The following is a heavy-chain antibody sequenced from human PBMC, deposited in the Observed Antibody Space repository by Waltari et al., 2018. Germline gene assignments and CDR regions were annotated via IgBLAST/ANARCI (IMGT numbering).Heavy chain of an antibody. Sequence: EVQLVESGGVVVQPGRSLRLSCAASGFSFDDYTMHWGRHAPGKSLEWVSLITGDGGSIFYADSVKGRFSISRDNSKDSLYLQMNSLRNEDTALYYCAKEGRTSSHFDYWGQGTLVTVSS. CDR3: AKEGRTSSHFDY. J-gene: IGHJ4*02. V-gene: IGHV3-43*01. CDR1: GFSFDDYT. CDR2: ITGDGGSI.